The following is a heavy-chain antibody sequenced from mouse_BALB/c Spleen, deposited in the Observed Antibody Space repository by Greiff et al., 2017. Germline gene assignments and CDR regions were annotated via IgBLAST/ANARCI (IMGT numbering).Heavy chain of an antibody. D-gene: IGHD1-1*01. Sequence: VQLQQPGAELVKPGASVKLSCKASGYTFTSYWMHWVKQRPGQGLEWIGEIDPSDSYTNYNQKFKGKATLTVDKSSSTAYMQLSSLTSEDSAVYYCARITTDFDYWGQGTTLTVSS. J-gene: IGHJ2*01. CDR3: ARITTDFDY. V-gene: IGHV1-69*02. CDR2: IDPSDSYT. CDR1: GYTFTSYW.